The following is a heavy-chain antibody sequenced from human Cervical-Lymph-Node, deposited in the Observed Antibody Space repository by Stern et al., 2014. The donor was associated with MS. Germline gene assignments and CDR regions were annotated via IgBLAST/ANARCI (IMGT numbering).Heavy chain of an antibody. V-gene: IGHV3-23*01. CDR2: ISLSGGST. Sequence: EVQLLESGGGLVQPGGSLRLSCAASGFTFSDYAMSWVRQAPGKGLAWVSAISLSGGSTFYADSVQGRFTISRDNSKNTLYLQMNSLRAEDTAVYYCAKDRELVVVTFDSWGQGTLVTVSS. D-gene: IGHD2-15*01. J-gene: IGHJ4*02. CDR3: AKDRELVVVTFDS. CDR1: GFTFSDYA.